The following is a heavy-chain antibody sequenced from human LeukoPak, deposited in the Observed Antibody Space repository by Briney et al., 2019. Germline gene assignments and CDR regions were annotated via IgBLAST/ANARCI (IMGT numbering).Heavy chain of an antibody. D-gene: IGHD6-19*01. J-gene: IGHJ4*02. CDR3: ARAAVAVTVHDY. CDR1: GFTFSDYY. Sequence: GGSLRLSCAASGFTFSDYYMSWIRQAPGKGLEWVSYITSSSSYTNYADSVKGRFTISRDNAKNSLYLQMNSLRAEDTAVYYCARAAVAVTVHDYWGQGTLVTVSS. CDR2: ITSSSSYT. V-gene: IGHV3-11*06.